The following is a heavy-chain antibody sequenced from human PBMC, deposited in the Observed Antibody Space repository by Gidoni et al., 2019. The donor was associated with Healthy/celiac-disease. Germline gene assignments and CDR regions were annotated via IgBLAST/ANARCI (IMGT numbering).Heavy chain of an antibody. V-gene: IGHV3-30*18. CDR1: GFTFRSYG. CDR3: AKDGDSWFVRSAFDI. J-gene: IGHJ3*02. Sequence: QVQLVESGGGVVQPGRSLRLSCAASGFTFRSYGMHWVRQAPGKGLEWVAVISYDGSNKYYADSVKGRFTISRDNSKNTLYLQMNSLRAEDTAVYYGAKDGDSWFVRSAFDIWGQGTMVTVSS. CDR2: ISYDGSNK. D-gene: IGHD6-13*01.